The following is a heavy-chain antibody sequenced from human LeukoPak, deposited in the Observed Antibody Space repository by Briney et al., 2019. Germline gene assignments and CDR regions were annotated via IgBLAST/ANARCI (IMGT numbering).Heavy chain of an antibody. V-gene: IGHV1-24*01. CDR2: FDPEDGKT. CDR3: ATGIFGVVKCFDY. Sequence: ASVKVSCKVSGYTLTELSIHWVRQAPGNGREWMGNFDPEDGKTIYRQKFQGRVTMTEDTSTDTAYMELSSLRSEDTAVYYCATGIFGVVKCFDYWGQGTLVTVSS. J-gene: IGHJ4*02. D-gene: IGHD3-3*01. CDR1: GYTLTELS.